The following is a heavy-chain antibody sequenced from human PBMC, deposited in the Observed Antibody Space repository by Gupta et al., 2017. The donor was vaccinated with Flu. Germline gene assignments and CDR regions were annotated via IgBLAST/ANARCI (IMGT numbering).Heavy chain of an antibody. CDR1: GYTFTSFY. D-gene: IGHD3-22*01. CDR2: INPSGGRT. V-gene: IGHV1-46*03. CDR3: GRVSSGYYPPS. J-gene: IGHJ4*02. Sequence: QVQLVQSGVEVKKPGASVNVSCKASGYTFTSFYMHWVRQAPGQGLGWVGLINPSGGRTSYAQNLQGRVTLTRDTSTNTVYMELSSLRSEDTAVYYCGRVSSGYYPPSWGQGTLVTVSS.